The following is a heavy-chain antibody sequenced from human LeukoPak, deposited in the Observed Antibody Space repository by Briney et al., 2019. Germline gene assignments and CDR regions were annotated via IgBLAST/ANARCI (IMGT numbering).Heavy chain of an antibody. CDR2: ISSSGSTI. Sequence: KAGGSLRLSCAASGFTFSDYYMSWIRQAPGKGLEWVAYISSSGSTIYYADSVKGRFTISRDNAKNSLYLQMNSLRAEDTAVYYCVRERATVVTPGYYYFYMDVWGKGTTVTVSS. J-gene: IGHJ6*03. V-gene: IGHV3-11*04. CDR1: GFTFSDYY. CDR3: VRERATVVTPGYYYFYMDV. D-gene: IGHD4-23*01.